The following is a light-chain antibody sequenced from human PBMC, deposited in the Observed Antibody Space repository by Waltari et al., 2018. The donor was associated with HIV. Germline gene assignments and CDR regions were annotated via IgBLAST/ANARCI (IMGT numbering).Light chain of an antibody. CDR1: QSITTY. J-gene: IGKJ1*01. Sequence: DIQMTQSPSSLSVSVGDRVTITCRASQSITTYVNWYQQKPGKAPKLLIYAASSLQSGVPSRFSGSGSGTDFTLTISSLQPEDFATYYCQQSHSIPRTFGQGTKVEIK. CDR2: AAS. V-gene: IGKV1-39*01. CDR3: QQSHSIPRT.